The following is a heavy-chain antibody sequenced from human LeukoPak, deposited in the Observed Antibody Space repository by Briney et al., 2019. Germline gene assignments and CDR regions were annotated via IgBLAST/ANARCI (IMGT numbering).Heavy chain of an antibody. J-gene: IGHJ4*02. CDR1: GGSFSGYY. D-gene: IGHD1-26*01. V-gene: IGHV4-34*01. CDR3: ARWEGGSYYDFDY. Sequence: PSETLSLTCAVYGGSFSGYYWSWVRQPQGKGLEWIGEINHSGSTNYNPSLKSGVTISVNTSKNQFLLKLRSVTAADTAVYYCARWEGGSYYDFDYWGQGTLVTVSS. CDR2: INHSGST.